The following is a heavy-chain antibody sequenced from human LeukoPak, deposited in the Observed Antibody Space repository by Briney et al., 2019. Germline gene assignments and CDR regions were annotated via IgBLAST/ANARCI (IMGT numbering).Heavy chain of an antibody. CDR2: INPSGGST. V-gene: IGHV1-46*01. D-gene: IGHD3-22*01. Sequence: ASVKVSCKASGYTFTSYYMHWVRQAPGQGLEWMGIINPSGGSTSYAQKFQGRVTMTRDTSTSTVYMELSSLRSEDTAVYYCARDSRETYYYDSRWGADASDIWGQETMVTVSS. CDR3: ARDSRETYYYDSRWGADASDI. CDR1: GYTFTSYY. J-gene: IGHJ3*02.